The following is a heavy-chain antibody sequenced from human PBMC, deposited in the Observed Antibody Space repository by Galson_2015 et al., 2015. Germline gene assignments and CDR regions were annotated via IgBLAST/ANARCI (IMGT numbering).Heavy chain of an antibody. V-gene: IGHV3-21*01. Sequence: SLRLSCAASGFTFKSYSMNWVRQAPGKGLEWVSSISSYSDYIYYADSVKGRFNISRDNAKNSLYLQMDDQRAEDAAIYYCARGQALVPVSRSDYWGQRTRVTVSS. D-gene: IGHD3-9*01. CDR2: ISSYSDYI. CDR1: GFTFKSYS. J-gene: IGHJ4*02. CDR3: ARGQALVPVSRSDY.